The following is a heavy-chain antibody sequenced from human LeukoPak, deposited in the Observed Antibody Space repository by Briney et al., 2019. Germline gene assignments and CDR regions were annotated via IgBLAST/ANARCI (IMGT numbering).Heavy chain of an antibody. J-gene: IGHJ4*02. CDR1: GFTFSSYA. CDR2: INSNGGST. D-gene: IGHD3-3*01. Sequence: GGSLRLSCAASGFTFSSYAMHWVRQAPGKGLEYVSGINSNGGSTYYTNSVKGRFTISRDNSKNTLYLQMGSLRAEDMAVYYCARGGLRDYDFWSGYHDLDYWGQGTLVTVSS. CDR3: ARGGLRDYDFWSGYHDLDY. V-gene: IGHV3-64*01.